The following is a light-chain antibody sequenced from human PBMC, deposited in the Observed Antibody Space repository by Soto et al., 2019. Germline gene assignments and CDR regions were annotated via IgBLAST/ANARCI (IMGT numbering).Light chain of an antibody. CDR3: QSYDSSLSVLYV. CDR2: GNI. CDR1: NSNIGAGYE. Sequence: QSVLTQPPSVSGAAWQRVIISCTGSNSNIGAGYEVHWFQQLPGTAPKLLIYGNINRPSGVPDRFSGSKSGTSASLAITGLQPEDEADYYCQSYDSSLSVLYVFGTGTKLTVL. V-gene: IGLV1-40*01. J-gene: IGLJ1*01.